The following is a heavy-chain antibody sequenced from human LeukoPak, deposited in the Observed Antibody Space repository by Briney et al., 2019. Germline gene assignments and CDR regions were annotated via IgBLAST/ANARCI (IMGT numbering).Heavy chain of an antibody. CDR3: ARHSPQQPFDY. J-gene: IGHJ4*02. CDR1: GGSISSSSYY. Sequence: SETLSLTCTVSGGSISSSSYYWGWIRQPPGKGLEWIGSIYYSGSTYYNPSLKSRVTISVDTSKNQFSLKLSSVTAADTAVYYCARHSPQQPFDYWGQGTLVTVSS. V-gene: IGHV4-39*01. CDR2: IYYSGST. D-gene: IGHD5-18*01.